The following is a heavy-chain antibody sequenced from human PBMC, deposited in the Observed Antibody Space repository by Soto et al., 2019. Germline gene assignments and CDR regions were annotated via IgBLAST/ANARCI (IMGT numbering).Heavy chain of an antibody. CDR1: GGSISSSSYY. CDR3: ASQDGYKYYYGMDV. Sequence: ETLSLTCTVSGGSISSSSYYWGWIRQPPGKGLEWIGSIYYSGSTYYNPSLKSRVTISVDTSKNQFSLKLSSVTAADTAVYYCASQDGYKYYYGMDVWGQGTTVTVSS. CDR2: IYYSGST. V-gene: IGHV4-39*01. J-gene: IGHJ6*02. D-gene: IGHD5-12*01.